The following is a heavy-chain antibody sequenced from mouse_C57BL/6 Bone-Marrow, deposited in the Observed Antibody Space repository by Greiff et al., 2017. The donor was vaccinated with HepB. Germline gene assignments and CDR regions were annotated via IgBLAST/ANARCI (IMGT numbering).Heavy chain of an antibody. J-gene: IGHJ3*01. CDR3: ARDQDYYGSSDAWFAY. CDR1: GYSITSGYD. V-gene: IGHV3-1*01. D-gene: IGHD1-1*01. Sequence: EVMLVESGPGMVKPSQSLSLTCTVTGYSITSGYDWHWIRHFPGNKLGWMGYIRYSGSTNYNPSLKSRISITHDTSKNPFFLKLNSVTTEDTATYYCARDQDYYGSSDAWFAYWGQGTLVTVSA. CDR2: IRYSGST.